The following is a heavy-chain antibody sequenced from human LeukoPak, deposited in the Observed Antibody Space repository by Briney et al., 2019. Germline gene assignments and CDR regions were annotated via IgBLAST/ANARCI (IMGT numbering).Heavy chain of an antibody. V-gene: IGHV4-39*01. CDR3: ARMSVFWYFDL. CDR2: IYYSGNT. Sequence: SETLSLTCSVSGGSISSSSYYWGWIRQPPGKGLEWNGSIYYSGNTYYNPSLKSRVTISVDTSNNQFSLTLSSVTAADPAVYYCARMSVFWYFDLWGRGTLVTVSS. J-gene: IGHJ2*01. CDR1: GGSISSSSYY.